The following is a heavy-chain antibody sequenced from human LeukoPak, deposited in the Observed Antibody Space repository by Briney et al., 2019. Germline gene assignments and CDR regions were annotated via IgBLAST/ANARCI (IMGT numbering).Heavy chain of an antibody. J-gene: IGHJ4*02. CDR1: GGTFSSYA. Sequence: SVKVSCKASGGTFSSYAISWVRQAPGQGLEWMGGIIPIFGTANYAQKFQGRVTITADESTSTAYMELSSLRSEDTAVYYCARGIAAAGTPFDYWGQGTLVTVSS. D-gene: IGHD6-13*01. CDR2: IIPIFGTA. V-gene: IGHV1-69*13. CDR3: ARGIAAAGTPFDY.